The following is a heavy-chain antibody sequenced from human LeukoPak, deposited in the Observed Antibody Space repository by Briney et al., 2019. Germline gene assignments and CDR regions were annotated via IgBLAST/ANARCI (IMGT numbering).Heavy chain of an antibody. CDR2: FYYSGST. D-gene: IGHD4-17*01. V-gene: IGHV4-31*01. Sequence: SETLSLTCTLSGGSPSGGGYYWIWIPQHPGRGQGGIGYFYYSGSTYYNPSSKSQVTISVDTSKNQFSLKLSSVTAADTAVYYCERGTGDYGWFDPWGQGTLVTVSS. CDR1: GGSPSGGGYY. J-gene: IGHJ5*02. CDR3: ERGTGDYGWFDP.